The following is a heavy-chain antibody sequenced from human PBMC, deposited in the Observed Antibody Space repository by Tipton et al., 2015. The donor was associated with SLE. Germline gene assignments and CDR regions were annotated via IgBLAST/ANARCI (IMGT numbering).Heavy chain of an antibody. CDR3: ARDQRAAFDI. CDR1: GGSFSGYY. CDR2: INHSGST. V-gene: IGHV4-34*01. J-gene: IGHJ3*02. Sequence: TLSLTCAVYGGSFSGYYWSWIRQPPGKGLEWIGEINHSGSTNYNPSLKSRVTISVDTSKNQFSLKLSSVTAEDTAVYYCARDQRAAFDIWGQGTMVTVSS.